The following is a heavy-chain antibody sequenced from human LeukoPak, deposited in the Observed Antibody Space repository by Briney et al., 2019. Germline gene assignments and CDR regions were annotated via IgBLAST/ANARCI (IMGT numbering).Heavy chain of an antibody. Sequence: SETLSLTCTVSGDSVSNYYWSWLRQPPGKRLEWIGHSSYSGSTKYNPSLSSRVTLSVDTSKNQLSLKLSSVTTADTAVYYCARHVGNTLYFLDYWGQGILVTVSS. D-gene: IGHD1/OR15-1a*01. CDR1: GDSVSNYY. CDR2: SSYSGST. J-gene: IGHJ4*02. CDR3: ARHVGNTLYFLDY. V-gene: IGHV4-59*08.